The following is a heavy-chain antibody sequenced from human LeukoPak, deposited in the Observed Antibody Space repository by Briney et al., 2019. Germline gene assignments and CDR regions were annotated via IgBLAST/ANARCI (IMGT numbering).Heavy chain of an antibody. Sequence: PGRSLRLSCAASGFTFSNYGMHWVRQAPGKGLEWVAVIWYDGSNKYYADSVKGRFTISRDNSKDTLYLQMNSLRAEDTAVYYCARSPPDTAMVLDYWGQGTLVTVSS. CDR3: ARSPPDTAMVLDY. V-gene: IGHV3-33*01. CDR1: GFTFSNYG. CDR2: IWYDGSNK. J-gene: IGHJ4*02. D-gene: IGHD5-18*01.